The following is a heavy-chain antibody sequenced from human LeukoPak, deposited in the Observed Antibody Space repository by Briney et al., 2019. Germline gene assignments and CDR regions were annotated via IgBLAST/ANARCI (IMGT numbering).Heavy chain of an antibody. J-gene: IGHJ4*02. CDR3: ARIQSSSTSCSGDY. CDR2: IDWDDDK. V-gene: IGHV2-70*11. CDR1: GFSLSTSGTC. D-gene: IGHD2-2*01. Sequence: SGPALVKPTQTLTLTCTFSGFSLSTSGTCVSWIRQPPGKPLEWLARIDWDDDKYYSTSLKTRLTISKDISKDQVVLTMTNMDPVDTAMYYCARIQSSSTSCSGDYWGQGTLVTVSS.